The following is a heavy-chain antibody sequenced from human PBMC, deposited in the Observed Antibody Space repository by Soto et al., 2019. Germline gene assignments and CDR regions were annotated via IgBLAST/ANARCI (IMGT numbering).Heavy chain of an antibody. CDR3: VRQLGNSAMLIIDS. D-gene: IGHD3-16*01. Sequence: GGSLRLSCGASGFRFSTYGMHWVRQAPGKGLEWVAVIWYDGTNKKYADSVKGRFTISRDNSKSTLYLQMNTLKASDTAIYYCVRQLGNSAMLIIDSWGQGTPVTVSS. CDR2: IWYDGTNK. J-gene: IGHJ5*01. CDR1: GFRFSTYG. V-gene: IGHV3-33*01.